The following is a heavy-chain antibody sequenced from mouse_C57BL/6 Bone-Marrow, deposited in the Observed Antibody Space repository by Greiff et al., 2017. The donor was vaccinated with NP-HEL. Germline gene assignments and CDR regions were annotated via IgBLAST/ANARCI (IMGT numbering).Heavy chain of an antibody. CDR3: TRGGGKGGMDY. D-gene: IGHD1-1*01. Sequence: QVQLQQSGAELVRPGASVTLSCKASGYTFTDYEMHWVKQTPVHGLEWIGAIDPETGGTAYNQKFKGKAILTADKSSSTAYMELRSLTSEDSAVYYCTRGGGKGGMDYWGQGTSVTVSS. V-gene: IGHV1-15*01. CDR2: IDPETGGT. CDR1: GYTFTDYE. J-gene: IGHJ4*01.